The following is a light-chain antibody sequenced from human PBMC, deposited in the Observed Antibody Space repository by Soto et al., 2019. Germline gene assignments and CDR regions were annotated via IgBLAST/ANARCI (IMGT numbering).Light chain of an antibody. V-gene: IGKV3-20*01. CDR3: QQHGISHIT. CDR2: DAS. J-gene: IGKJ5*01. Sequence: VLTQSPGTLSLSPEGRATLSCRASQNINNNYLAWYQHKPGQAPRLLIYDASLRATGVPDRFSGSGSGTDFTLTITRLEPDDSAVYYCQQHGISHITFGQGTRLEI. CDR1: QNINNNY.